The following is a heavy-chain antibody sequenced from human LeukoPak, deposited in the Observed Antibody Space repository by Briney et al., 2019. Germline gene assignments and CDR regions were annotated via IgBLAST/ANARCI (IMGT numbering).Heavy chain of an antibody. D-gene: IGHD2-15*01. CDR3: ARHSNGGDCSGNTCYVFDY. CDR2: IYYSGST. V-gene: IGHV4-59*08. CDR1: PGSISSYY. Sequence: PSETLSLTCNVSPGSISSYYWSWIRHHPGKGLEWLWYIYYSGSTNYNPSLKSRVTISIDTSKNQFSLTESSVTVADTAVYYCARHSNGGDCSGNTCYVFDYWGQGTLVTVSS. J-gene: IGHJ4*02.